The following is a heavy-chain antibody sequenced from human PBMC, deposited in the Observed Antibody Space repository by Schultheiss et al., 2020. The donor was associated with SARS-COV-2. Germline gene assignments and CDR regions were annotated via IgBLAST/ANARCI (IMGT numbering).Heavy chain of an antibody. V-gene: IGHV1-2*02. J-gene: IGHJ4*02. CDR3: TRDGANQLLDY. CDR1: GGTFSSYA. Sequence: ASVKVSCKASGGTFSSYAISWVRQAPGQGLGWMGGINPNSGDTNYAQKFQGRVTMTRDTSISTAYMELSRLTSDDTAMYYCTRDGANQLLDYWGQGTLVTVSS. D-gene: IGHD1-1*01. CDR2: INPNSGDT.